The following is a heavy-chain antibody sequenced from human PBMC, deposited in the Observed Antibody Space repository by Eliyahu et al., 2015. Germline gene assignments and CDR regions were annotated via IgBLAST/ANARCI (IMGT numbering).Heavy chain of an antibody. CDR3: ARERFLEGPGDV. V-gene: IGHV3-21*01. J-gene: IGHJ6*04. D-gene: IGHD3-3*01. Sequence: EVQLVESGGGLVKPGGSLRLSCAASGFTFSSYSMNWVRQAPGKGLEWVSSISSSSSYIYYADSVKGRFTISRDNAKNSLYLQMNSLRAEDTAVYYCARERFLEGPGDVWGKGTTVTVSS. CDR1: GFTFSSYS. CDR2: ISSSSSYI.